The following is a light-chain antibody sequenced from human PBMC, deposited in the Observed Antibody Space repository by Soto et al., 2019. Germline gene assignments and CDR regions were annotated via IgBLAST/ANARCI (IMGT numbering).Light chain of an antibody. V-gene: IGKV1-39*01. CDR2: TAS. CDR3: QQSYKTPQT. Sequence: DIQMTQSPSSLSASVGDRVTITCRASQGISNYLAWYQQKPGKVPKLLIYTASTLPSGVPSRFSGSRPGTNFTLTINSLQPEDFATYYCQQSYKTPQTFGQGTKVEIK. J-gene: IGKJ1*01. CDR1: QGISNY.